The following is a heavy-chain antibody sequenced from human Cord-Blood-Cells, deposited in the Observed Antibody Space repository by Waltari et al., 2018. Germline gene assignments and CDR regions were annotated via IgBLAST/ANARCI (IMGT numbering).Heavy chain of an antibody. J-gene: IGHJ5*02. CDR3: ARVAAAGFDP. CDR1: GSPFSSYT. D-gene: IGHD6-13*01. V-gene: IGHV3-21*01. CDR2: ISSSSSYI. Sequence: VQLVESGGGLVKPGGTLRLSCAAPGSPFSSYTLNRVRQAPGKVLEWVSSISSSSSYIYYADSVKGRFTISRDNAKNSLYLQMNSLRAEDTAVYYCARVAAAGFDPWGQGTLVTVSS.